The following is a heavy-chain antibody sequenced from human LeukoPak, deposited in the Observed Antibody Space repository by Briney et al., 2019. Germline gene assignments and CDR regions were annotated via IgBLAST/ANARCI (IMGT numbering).Heavy chain of an antibody. D-gene: IGHD6-13*01. Sequence: GGSLRLSCAASGFTVSSNYMSWVRQAPGKGLEWLSVIYGGGSTYYADSVKGRFTISRDNSKNTVYLQVNSLRAEDTAVYYCARGSRIAAVLDCWGQGTLVTVSS. J-gene: IGHJ4*02. V-gene: IGHV3-53*01. CDR2: IYGGGST. CDR3: ARGSRIAAVLDC. CDR1: GFTVSSNY.